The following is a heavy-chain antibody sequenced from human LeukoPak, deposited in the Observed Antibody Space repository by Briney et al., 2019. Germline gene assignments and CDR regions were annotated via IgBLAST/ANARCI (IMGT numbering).Heavy chain of an antibody. Sequence: ASVKVSCKPSGYTFTGYYIHWVRQAPGQGLEWMGWLNPKSGGTNYAQNFQGRVTMTRDTIINTACMELSRLRSDDTAVYYCARNDWNDPWFDPWGQGVLVTVSS. CDR3: ARNDWNDPWFDP. J-gene: IGHJ5*02. CDR2: LNPKSGGT. D-gene: IGHD1-1*01. CDR1: GYTFTGYY. V-gene: IGHV1-2*02.